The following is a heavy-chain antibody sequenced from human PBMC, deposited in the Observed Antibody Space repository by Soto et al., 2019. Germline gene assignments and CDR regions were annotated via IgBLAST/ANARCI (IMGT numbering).Heavy chain of an antibody. J-gene: IGHJ4*02. CDR3: ASFTMVRGY. CDR2: IYYSGST. V-gene: IGHV4-59*01. CDR1: GGSISSYY. Sequence: SETLSLTCTVSGGSISSYYWSWIRQPPGKGLEWIGYIYYSGSTNYNPSLKSRVTISVDTSKNQFSLKLSSVTAADTAVYYCASFTMVRGYWGQGTLVTVSS. D-gene: IGHD3-10*01.